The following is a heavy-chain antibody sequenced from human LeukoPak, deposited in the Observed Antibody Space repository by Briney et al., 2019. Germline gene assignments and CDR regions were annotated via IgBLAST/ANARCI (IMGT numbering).Heavy chain of an antibody. J-gene: IGHJ4*02. CDR3: ARGFITMVRGVIIT. Sequence: GGSLRLSCAASGFTFSSYWMHWVRQAPGKGLVWVSRINSDGSSTSYADSVTGRFTISRDNAKNTLYLQMNSLRAEDTAVYYCARGFITMVRGVIITWGQGTLVTVSS. V-gene: IGHV3-74*01. D-gene: IGHD3-10*01. CDR2: INSDGSST. CDR1: GFTFSSYW.